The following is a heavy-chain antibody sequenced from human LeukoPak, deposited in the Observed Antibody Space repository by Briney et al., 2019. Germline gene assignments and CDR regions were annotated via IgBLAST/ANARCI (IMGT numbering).Heavy chain of an antibody. D-gene: IGHD5-12*01. CDR1: GFTFSSYA. J-gene: IGHJ4*02. Sequence: GGSLRLSCAASGFTFSSYAMSWVRQAPGKGLEWVSATSGSGGSTYYADSVKGRFTISRDNSKNTLYLQMNSLRAEDTAVYYCAKDQELGATIRARTSDYWGQGTLVTVSS. CDR2: TSGSGGST. V-gene: IGHV3-23*01. CDR3: AKDQELGATIRARTSDY.